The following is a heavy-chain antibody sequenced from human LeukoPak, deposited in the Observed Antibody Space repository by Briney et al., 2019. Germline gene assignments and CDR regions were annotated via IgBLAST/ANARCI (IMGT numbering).Heavy chain of an antibody. D-gene: IGHD5-12*01. J-gene: IGHJ3*02. CDR1: GYTFTSYG. CDR2: INPNSGGT. V-gene: IGHV1-2*04. CDR3: ARAERAGYSGPNAFDI. Sequence: ASVKVSCKASGYTFTSYGISWVRQAPGQGLEWMGWINPNSGGTNYAQKFQGWVTMTRDTSISTAYMELSRLRSDDTAVYYCARAERAGYSGPNAFDIWGQGTMVTVSS.